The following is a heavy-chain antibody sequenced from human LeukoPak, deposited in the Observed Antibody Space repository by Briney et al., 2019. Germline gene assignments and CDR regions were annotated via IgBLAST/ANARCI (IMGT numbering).Heavy chain of an antibody. CDR2: INHSGST. J-gene: IGHJ4*02. CDR3: ARGRYEQHYDILTGYYIGPYFDY. D-gene: IGHD3-9*01. CDR1: GGSFGGYY. V-gene: IGHV4-34*01. Sequence: SETLSLTCAVYGGSFGGYYWSWIRRPPGKGLEWIGEINHSGSTNYNPSLKSRVTISVDTSKNQFSLKLSSVTAADTAVYYCARGRYEQHYDILTGYYIGPYFDYWGQGTLVTVSS.